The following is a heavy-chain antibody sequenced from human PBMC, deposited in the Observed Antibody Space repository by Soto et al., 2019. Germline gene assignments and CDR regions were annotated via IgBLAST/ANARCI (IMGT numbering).Heavy chain of an antibody. V-gene: IGHV3-30*18. CDR3: AKDSEDTAMTFDY. CDR2: ISNDGNTK. Sequence: ESGGGVVQPGKSLRLYCAVSGFIFRSHGMHWVRQAPGKGLEWLAVISNDGNTKYYADSVKGRFTLSRDNSKDTLDLQMTTLRPEDTAVYYCAKDSEDTAMTFDYWGQGTLVIVSS. CDR1: GFIFRSHG. J-gene: IGHJ4*02. D-gene: IGHD5-18*01.